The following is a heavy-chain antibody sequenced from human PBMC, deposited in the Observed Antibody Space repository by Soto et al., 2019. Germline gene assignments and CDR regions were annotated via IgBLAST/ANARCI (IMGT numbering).Heavy chain of an antibody. J-gene: IGHJ4*02. CDR1: GDSITSYY. CDR2: IYDSGST. Sequence: QVQLQESGPGLVKPSETLSLTCTVSGDSITSYYWSWIRQPPGKGLEWIGHIYDSGSTNYNPSLSSRVTTSVDPSKRQFSLRLSSLTAADTAVYYCARARRDFGNEYYFDYWGQGTLVTV. V-gene: IGHV4-59*01. D-gene: IGHD3-10*01. CDR3: ARARRDFGNEYYFDY.